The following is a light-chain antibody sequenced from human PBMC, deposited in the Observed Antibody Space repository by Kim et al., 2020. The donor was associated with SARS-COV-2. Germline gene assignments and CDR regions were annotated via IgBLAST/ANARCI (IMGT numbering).Light chain of an antibody. CDR2: EAS. Sequence: EIVLTQSPATLALSPGDRVTLSCRASQSVSSYLAWYQRKPGQVPRLLIYEASNRATGIPARFSGSGSGTDFTLTISSLEPEDFAVYFCQQRSDWPITFGQGTRLEIK. J-gene: IGKJ5*01. V-gene: IGKV3-11*01. CDR1: QSVSSY. CDR3: QQRSDWPIT.